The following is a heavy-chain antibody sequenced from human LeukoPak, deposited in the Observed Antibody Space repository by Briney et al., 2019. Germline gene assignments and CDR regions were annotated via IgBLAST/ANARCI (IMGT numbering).Heavy chain of an antibody. CDR3: AKDRDSSCYSGCFDY. CDR1: GFTFTSYG. Sequence: GGSLRLSCAASGFTFTSYGMHWVRQAPGKGLEWVAVISYDGTYKYYAGSVKGRFTISRDDSKNTLYLQMNSLRAEDTAVYYCAKDRDSSCYSGCFDYWGQGTLVTVSS. D-gene: IGHD6-13*01. CDR2: ISYDGTYK. J-gene: IGHJ4*02. V-gene: IGHV3-30*18.